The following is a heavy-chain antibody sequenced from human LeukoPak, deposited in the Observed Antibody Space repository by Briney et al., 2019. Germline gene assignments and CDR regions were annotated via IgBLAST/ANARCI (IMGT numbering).Heavy chain of an antibody. D-gene: IGHD2-8*01. CDR2: IDHSGNT. Sequence: PSETLSLTCAVYGGSFRGYYWTWIRQPPGKGLEWIGEIDHSGNTNYNPSLKSRVTISVDTSKNQFSLKLSSVTAADTAVYYCARVPYEDYWGQGTLVTVSS. V-gene: IGHV4-34*01. J-gene: IGHJ4*02. CDR3: ARVPYEDY. CDR1: GGSFRGYY.